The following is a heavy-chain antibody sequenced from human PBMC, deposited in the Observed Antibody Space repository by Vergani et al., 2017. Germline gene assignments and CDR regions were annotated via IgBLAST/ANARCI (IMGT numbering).Heavy chain of an antibody. J-gene: IGHJ4*02. D-gene: IGHD4-23*01. CDR1: GGSISSSSYY. CDR2: IYYSGST. V-gene: IGHV4-39*07. Sequence: QLQLPESGPGLVKPSETLSLTCTVSGGSISSSSYYWGWIRQPPGKGLEWIGSIYYSGSTYYNPSLKSRVTISVDTSKNQFSLKLSSVTASDTAVYYCARDGGGNSRTFDYWGQGTLVTVSS. CDR3: ARDGGGNSRTFDY.